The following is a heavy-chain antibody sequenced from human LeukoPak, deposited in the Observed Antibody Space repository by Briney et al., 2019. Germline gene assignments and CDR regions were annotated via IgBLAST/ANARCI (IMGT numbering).Heavy chain of an antibody. CDR3: ARDPYNSGSSYFDY. V-gene: IGHV3-53*01. D-gene: IGHD3-10*01. Sequence: GGSLRLSCAVSGLTVSSNYMSWVRQAPGKGLEWVSAIYSGGSTFYADSVKGRFTISRDNSKNTLYLQMNSLRDEDTAVYYCARDPYNSGSSYFDYWGQGALVTVSS. J-gene: IGHJ4*02. CDR2: IYSGGST. CDR1: GLTVSSNY.